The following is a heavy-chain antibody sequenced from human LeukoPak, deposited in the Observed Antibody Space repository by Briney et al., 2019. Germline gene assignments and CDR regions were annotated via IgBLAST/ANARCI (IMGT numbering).Heavy chain of an antibody. CDR3: ASTTITIFGVVILFDY. D-gene: IGHD3-3*01. J-gene: IGHJ4*02. CDR2: IYHSGST. Sequence: PSETLSLTCTVSGSISSGDYYWSWIRQPPGKGLEWIGYIYHSGSTYYNPSLKSRVTISVDRSKNQFSLKLSSVTAADTAVYYCASTTITIFGVVILFDYWGQGTLVTVSS. CDR1: GSISSGDYY. V-gene: IGHV4-30-2*01.